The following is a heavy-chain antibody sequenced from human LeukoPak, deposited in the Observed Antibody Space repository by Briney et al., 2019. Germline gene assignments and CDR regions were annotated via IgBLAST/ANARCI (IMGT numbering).Heavy chain of an antibody. J-gene: IGHJ4*02. Sequence: GGSLRLSCAASGSTFSSYGMHWVRQAPGKGLEWVAFIRYDGSNKYYADSVKGRFTISRDNSKNTLYLQMNSLRAEDTAVYYCAKDPQAVAGTYFDYWGQGTLVTVSS. D-gene: IGHD6-19*01. CDR3: AKDPQAVAGTYFDY. CDR2: IRYDGSNK. V-gene: IGHV3-30*02. CDR1: GSTFSSYG.